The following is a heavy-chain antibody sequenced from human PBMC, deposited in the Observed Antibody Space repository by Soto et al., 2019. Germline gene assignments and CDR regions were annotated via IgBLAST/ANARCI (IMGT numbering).Heavy chain of an antibody. D-gene: IGHD2-21*02. CDR3: ARQRTTVVTQAYFDH. Sequence: PSETLSLTCIVSGESISSSSYYWGWIRQPPGKGLEWIGSIYYSGHTYYNPSFKSRVTISIDTSKNQFSLKLSSVTATDTAVYYCARQRTTVVTQAYFDHWGQGALVTVS. CDR1: GESISSSSYY. V-gene: IGHV4-39*01. J-gene: IGHJ4*02. CDR2: IYYSGHT.